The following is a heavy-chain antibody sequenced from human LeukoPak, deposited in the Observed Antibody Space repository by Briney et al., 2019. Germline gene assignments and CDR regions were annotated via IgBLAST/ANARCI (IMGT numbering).Heavy chain of an antibody. J-gene: IGHJ4*02. CDR3: SRESGPFCPFGY. CDR1: GGSITSTNW. V-gene: IGHV4-4*02. Sequence: SETLSLTCGVSGGSITSTNWWSWVRQPPGQGLEWIGEISLRGRTNYNPSLNSRVTMSLDESKNQLSLNLTSVTAADTATYFCSRESGPFCPFGYWGQGTLVIVSS. D-gene: IGHD1-26*01. CDR2: ISLRGRT.